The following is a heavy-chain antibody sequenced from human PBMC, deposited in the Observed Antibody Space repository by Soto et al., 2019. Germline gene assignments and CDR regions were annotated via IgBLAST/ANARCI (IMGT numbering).Heavy chain of an antibody. D-gene: IGHD6-13*01. J-gene: IGHJ6*02. CDR2: ISYDGSDK. CDR1: GFTFSNYG. Sequence: QVQLVESGGGVVQPGRSLRLSCAASGFTFSNYGIHWVRQAPGKGLEWVAVISYDGSDKYYADSVKGRFTISRDNSKNTLYLQMNSLRPEDKAVYYCAKDQSQPIAAAGFYYYYGMDVWGQGTTVTVSS. CDR3: AKDQSQPIAAAGFYYYYGMDV. V-gene: IGHV3-30*18.